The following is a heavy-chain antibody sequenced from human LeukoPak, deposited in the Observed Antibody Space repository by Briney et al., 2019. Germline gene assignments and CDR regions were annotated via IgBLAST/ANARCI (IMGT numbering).Heavy chain of an antibody. V-gene: IGHV4-59*01. CDR3: ARGAAGYSYG. CDR2: IYYSGST. Sequence: SETLSLTCTVSGGSISSYYWSWIRQPPGKGLEWIGHIYYSGSTNYNPSLKSRVTISIDTFKNQFSLRLSSVTAADTAVYYCARGAAGYSYGWGQGTLVTVSS. J-gene: IGHJ4*02. D-gene: IGHD5-18*01. CDR1: GGSISSYY.